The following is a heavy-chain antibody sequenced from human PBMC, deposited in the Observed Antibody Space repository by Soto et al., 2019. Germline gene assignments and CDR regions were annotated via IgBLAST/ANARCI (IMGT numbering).Heavy chain of an antibody. Sequence: GRSLRPSCAASGFTFSSYAMSWVRQAPGKGLEWVLAIRGSGARNYYGDSVKGWFHIYKANSKNALYLEMNRLRAEDTAVYYCAKGGGGYCSGGSCVYYYYMEFRVKGTTVIVSS. D-gene: IGHD2-15*01. CDR1: GFTFSSYA. V-gene: IGHV3-23*01. CDR3: AKGGGGYCSGGSCVYYYYMEF. J-gene: IGHJ6*03. CDR2: IRGSGARN.